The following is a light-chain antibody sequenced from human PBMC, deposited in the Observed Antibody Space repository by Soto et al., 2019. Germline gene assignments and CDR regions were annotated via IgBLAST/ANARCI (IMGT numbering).Light chain of an antibody. CDR2: EGS. Sequence: QSVLTQPASVSGSPGQSITISCTGTSSDVASYNLVSWYQHHPGKAPKLMIYEGSKRPSGVSNRFSGSKSGNTASLTISGLQAEDEADYYCCSYARSSTWVFGGGTKVTVL. J-gene: IGLJ3*02. CDR1: SSDVASYNL. V-gene: IGLV2-23*01. CDR3: CSYARSSTWV.